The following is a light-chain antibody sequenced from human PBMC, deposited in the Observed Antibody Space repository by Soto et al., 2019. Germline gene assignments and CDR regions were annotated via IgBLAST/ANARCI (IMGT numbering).Light chain of an antibody. J-gene: IGKJ5*01. Sequence: EIVLTQSPGTLSLSPGERATLSCRASQSVSSSYLAWYQQKPGQAPRLLMSAASSRATGIPDRFSGSGSGTDFTLTISRLEAEDVAVYYCQQSSSSPITFGQGTRLEIK. V-gene: IGKV3-20*01. CDR2: AAS. CDR3: QQSSSSPIT. CDR1: QSVSSSY.